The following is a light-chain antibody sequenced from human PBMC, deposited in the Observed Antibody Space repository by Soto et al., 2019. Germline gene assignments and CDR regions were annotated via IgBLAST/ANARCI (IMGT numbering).Light chain of an antibody. V-gene: IGKV3-15*01. CDR2: AAS. J-gene: IGKJ4*01. Sequence: EIVMTQSPATLSVSPGERATLSCRASQSVSSNLAWYQQKPGQAPRLLIYAASTRATGIPARFSGSGSGTEFTLTISSLQSEDFAVYYCQQYSNWPLTFGGGTKMELK. CDR1: QSVSSN. CDR3: QQYSNWPLT.